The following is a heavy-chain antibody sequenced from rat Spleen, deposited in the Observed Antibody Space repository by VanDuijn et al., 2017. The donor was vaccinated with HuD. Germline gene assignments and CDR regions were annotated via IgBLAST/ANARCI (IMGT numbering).Heavy chain of an antibody. D-gene: IGHD1-10*01. J-gene: IGHJ3*01. V-gene: IGHV3-3*01. CDR2: INGAGST. CDR1: AYSITSSYR. Sequence: EVQLQESGPGLVKPSQSLSLTCSVTAYSITSSYRWNWIRKFPGNKLEWMGYINGAGSTNYNPSLKSLISITRDTSKNQFFLQVNSVTTEYTATDYCAIYSIYNNWDNWIAYWGQGTLVTVSS. CDR3: AIYSIYNNWDNWIAY.